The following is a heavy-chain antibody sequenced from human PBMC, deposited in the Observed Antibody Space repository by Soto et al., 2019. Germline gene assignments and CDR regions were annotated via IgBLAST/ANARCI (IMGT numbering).Heavy chain of an antibody. D-gene: IGHD3-22*01. J-gene: IGHJ5*02. CDR1: GGSISGYY. CDR3: ARVGPWVPYYYDSSPYTFENWFNP. V-gene: IGHV4-38-2*02. CDR2: IYHGGST. Sequence: PSETLSLTCTVSGGSISGYYWGWLRQPPGKGLEWIGSIYHGGSTYYNPSLNSRVTLSIDMTNNHVSLILNSVTAADTAVYYCARVGPWVPYYYDSSPYTFENWFNPWGQGTLVTVSS.